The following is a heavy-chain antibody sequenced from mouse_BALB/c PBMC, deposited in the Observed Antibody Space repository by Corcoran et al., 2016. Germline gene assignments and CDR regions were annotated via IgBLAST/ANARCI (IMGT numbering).Heavy chain of an antibody. J-gene: IGHJ4*01. D-gene: IGHD2-3*01. CDR3: ARGDGYLMDY. V-gene: IGHV9-1*02. Sequence: QIQLVQSGPELQKPGETVKISCKASGYTFTNYGMNWVKQAPGKGLKWMGWINTYTGEPTYADDFKGRFAFSLETSASTAYLQINNLKNEDMATYFCARGDGYLMDYWGQGTSVTVSS. CDR1: GYTFTNYG. CDR2: INTYTGEP.